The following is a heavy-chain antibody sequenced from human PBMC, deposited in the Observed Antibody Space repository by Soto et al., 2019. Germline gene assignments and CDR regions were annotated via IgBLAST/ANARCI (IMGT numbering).Heavy chain of an antibody. CDR2: MIPMFGTA. D-gene: IGHD3-22*01. CDR1: GGTFSRYA. V-gene: IGHV1-69*13. J-gene: IGHJ6*01. CDR3: ARGWGYDTSEYYY. Sequence: ASVKVSCKASGGTFSRYAISWVRQAPGQGLEWMGGMIPMFGTANYAQKLQGRVRITAXXXXRXAXMXLSSLRSGDTAVYYCARGWGYDTSEYYY.